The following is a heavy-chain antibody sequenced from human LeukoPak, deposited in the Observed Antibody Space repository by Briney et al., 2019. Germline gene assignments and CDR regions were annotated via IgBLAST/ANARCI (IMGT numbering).Heavy chain of an antibody. V-gene: IGHV3-7*01. J-gene: IGHJ4*02. Sequence: GGSLRLSCAASGFTFSSYWMSWVRQAPRKGLEWVANIKQDGSEKYYVVSVKGRFTISRDNAKNSLYLQMNSLRAEDTAVYYCARGPPGDLYQLYYFDYWGQGTLVTVSS. D-gene: IGHD2-2*01. CDR2: IKQDGSEK. CDR3: ARGPPGDLYQLYYFDY. CDR1: GFTFSSYW.